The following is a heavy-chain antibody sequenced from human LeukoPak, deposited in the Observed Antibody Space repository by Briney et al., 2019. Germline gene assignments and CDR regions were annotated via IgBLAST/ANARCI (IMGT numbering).Heavy chain of an antibody. CDR1: GFTFSSYS. CDR3: AKRGVVIRVILVGFHKEAYYFDS. Sequence: GGSLRLSCVASGFTFSSYSMFWVRQAPGKGLEWVSAISTGSNYIYYADSVKGRFTISRDNPKNTLFLQMNSLRAEDTAVYFCAKRGVVIRVILVGFHKEAYYFDSWGQGALVTVSS. J-gene: IGHJ4*02. V-gene: IGHV3-21*04. D-gene: IGHD3-22*01. CDR2: ISTGSNYI.